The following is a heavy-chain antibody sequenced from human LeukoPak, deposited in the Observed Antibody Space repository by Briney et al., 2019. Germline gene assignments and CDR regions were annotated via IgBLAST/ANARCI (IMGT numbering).Heavy chain of an antibody. V-gene: IGHV3-53*01. CDR1: GFTFSSYS. CDR2: IYSGGST. J-gene: IGHJ3*02. CDR3: ARDSTPYDSSTYWDAFDI. Sequence: GGSLRLSCAASGFTFSSYSMSWVRQAPGKGLEWVSLIYSGGSTSYADSVKGRFTISRDNSENTLYLQMNSLRAEDTAVYYCARDSTPYDSSTYWDAFDIWGQGTMVTVS. D-gene: IGHD3-22*01.